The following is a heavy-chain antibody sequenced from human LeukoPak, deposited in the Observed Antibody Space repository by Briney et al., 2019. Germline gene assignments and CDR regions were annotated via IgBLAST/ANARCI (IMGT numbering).Heavy chain of an antibody. Sequence: GASVKVSCKASGYTFTGHYMHWVRQAPGQGLEWMGWISAYNGNTNYAQKLQGRVTMTRDTSTSTVYMELSSLRSEDTAVYYCAREEGIFGVVSGGDWFDPWGQGTLVTVSS. CDR3: AREEGIFGVVSGGDWFDP. D-gene: IGHD3-3*01. CDR2: ISAYNGNT. CDR1: GYTFTGHY. J-gene: IGHJ5*02. V-gene: IGHV1-18*04.